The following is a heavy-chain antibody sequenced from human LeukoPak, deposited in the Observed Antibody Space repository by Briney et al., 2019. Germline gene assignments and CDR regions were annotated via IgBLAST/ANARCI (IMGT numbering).Heavy chain of an antibody. CDR1: GYSISSGYY. V-gene: IGHV4-38-2*02. CDR3: ARDRHDILTGYYPAAFDI. CDR2: IYYSGST. J-gene: IGHJ3*02. D-gene: IGHD3-9*01. Sequence: SETLSLTCTVSGYSISSGYYWGWIRQPPGKGLEWIGYIYYSGSTYYNPSLKSRVTISVDTSKNQFSLKLSSVTAADTAVYYCARDRHDILTGYYPAAFDIWGQGTMVTVSS.